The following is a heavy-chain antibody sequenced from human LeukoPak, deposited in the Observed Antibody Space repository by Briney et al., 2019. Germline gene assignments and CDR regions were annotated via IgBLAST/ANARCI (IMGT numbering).Heavy chain of an antibody. J-gene: IGHJ6*03. D-gene: IGHD2-2*01. Sequence: GESLKISCKGSGYSFTSYWIGWVRQMPGKGLEWMGIIYPGDSDTRYSPSFQGQVTISADKSISTAYLRWSSLKASDTAMYYCARQDIVVVPAARDYYYYYMDVWGKGTTVTVSS. CDR1: GYSFTSYW. CDR3: ARQDIVVVPAARDYYYYYMDV. V-gene: IGHV5-51*01. CDR2: IYPGDSDT.